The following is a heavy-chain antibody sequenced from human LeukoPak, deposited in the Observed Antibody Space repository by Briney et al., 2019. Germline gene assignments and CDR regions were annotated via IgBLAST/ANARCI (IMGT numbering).Heavy chain of an antibody. CDR2: MNPNSGNT. J-gene: IGHJ4*02. D-gene: IGHD3-22*01. CDR3: ARGGYDSSGYYGYYFDY. V-gene: IGHV1-8*01. Sequence: ASVKVSCKASGYTFTSYDIKWVRQATGQGLEWMGWMNPNSGNTGYAQKFQGRVTMTRSTSISTAYMELSSLRSEDTAVYYCARGGYDSSGYYGYYFDYWGQGTLVTVSS. CDR1: GYTFTSYD.